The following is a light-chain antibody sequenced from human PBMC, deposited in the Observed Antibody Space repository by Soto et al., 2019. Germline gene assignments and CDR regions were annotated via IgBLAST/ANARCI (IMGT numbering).Light chain of an antibody. J-gene: IGLJ3*02. V-gene: IGLV2-8*01. CDR1: SSDVGGYNY. CDR3: SSYAASNIFYFV. Sequence: QSVLTQPPSASGSPGQSVTISCTGTSSDVGGYNYVSWYQQYPGRAPKLMIYEVTKRPSGVPDRFSGSKSGNTASLTVSGLQAEDEADYYCSSYAASNIFYFVCGGGTKVTVL. CDR2: EVT.